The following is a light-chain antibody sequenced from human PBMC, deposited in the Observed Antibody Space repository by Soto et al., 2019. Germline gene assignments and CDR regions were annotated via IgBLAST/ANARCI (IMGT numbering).Light chain of an antibody. J-gene: IGKJ1*01. CDR2: GAS. CDR3: QQYNGYSPWA. Sequence: DFQMTQSPSTLSASVGDRVTITCRASQRVSTYLAWYQQKSGQAPKLLIHGASSLESGVPARFSGSGSGTEFTLTISSLQPDDFAAYFCQQYNGYSPWAFGQGTKVE. CDR1: QRVSTY. V-gene: IGKV1-5*01.